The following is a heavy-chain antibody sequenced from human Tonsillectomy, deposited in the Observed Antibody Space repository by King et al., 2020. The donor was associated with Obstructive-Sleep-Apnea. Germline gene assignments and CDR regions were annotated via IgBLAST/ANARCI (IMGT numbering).Heavy chain of an antibody. V-gene: IGHV3-48*04. D-gene: IGHD2-2*01. CDR1: GFTFSSYS. CDR2: ISSFGRTI. CDR3: AREDSTHWFDP. Sequence: QLVQSGGGLVQPGGSLRLSCAASGFTFSSYSMNWVRQAPGKGLEWVSYISSFGRTIYYADSVKGRFTISRDNAKNSLYLQMNSLRAEDTAVYYCAREDSTHWFDPWGQGTLVTVSS. J-gene: IGHJ5*02.